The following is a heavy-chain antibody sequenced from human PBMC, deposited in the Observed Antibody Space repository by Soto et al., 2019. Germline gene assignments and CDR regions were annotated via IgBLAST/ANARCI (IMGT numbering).Heavy chain of an antibody. Sequence: ASVKVSCKVSGYTLTELSMHWVRQAPGKGLEWMGGFDPEDGETIYAQKFQGRVTMTEDTSTDTAYMELSSLRSEDTAVYYCADLYYCIVAAYQAYYYYGMDVWGQGTTVTVSS. CDR3: ADLYYCIVAAYQAYYYYGMDV. D-gene: IGHD3-10*01. CDR2: FDPEDGET. CDR1: GYTLTELS. V-gene: IGHV1-24*01. J-gene: IGHJ6*02.